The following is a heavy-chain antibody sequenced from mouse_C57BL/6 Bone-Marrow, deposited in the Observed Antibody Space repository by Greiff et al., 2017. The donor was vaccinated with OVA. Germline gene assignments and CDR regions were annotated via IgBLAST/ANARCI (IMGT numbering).Heavy chain of an antibody. V-gene: IGHV5-15*01. J-gene: IGHJ1*03. Sequence: EVMLVESGGGLVQPGGSLKLSCAASGFTFSDYGMAWVRQAPRKGPEWVAFISNLAYSIYYADTVTGRFTISRENAKNTLYLEMSSLRSEDTAMYYCARLGFYYGSSEDWYFDVWGTGTTVTVSS. CDR3: ARLGFYYGSSEDWYFDV. CDR2: ISNLAYSI. CDR1: GFTFSDYG. D-gene: IGHD1-1*01.